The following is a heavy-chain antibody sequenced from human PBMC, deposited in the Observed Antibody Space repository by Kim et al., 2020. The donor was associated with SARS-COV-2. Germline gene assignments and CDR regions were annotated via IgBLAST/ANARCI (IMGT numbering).Heavy chain of an antibody. D-gene: IGHD4-17*01. Sequence: YYADSVKGPFPISRDHAKNSLYLQMNSLRDEDTAVYYCARSGHDYPYFDYWGQGTLVTVSS. J-gene: IGHJ4*02. V-gene: IGHV3-48*02. CDR3: ARSGHDYPYFDY.